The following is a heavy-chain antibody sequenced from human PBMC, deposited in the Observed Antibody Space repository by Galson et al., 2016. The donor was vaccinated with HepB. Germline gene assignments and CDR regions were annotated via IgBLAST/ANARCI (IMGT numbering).Heavy chain of an antibody. J-gene: IGHJ4*02. CDR3: ARDSGAPLGAPLDY. CDR2: ISSSSSII. CDR1: GFTFSTHS. D-gene: IGHD1-26*01. Sequence: SLRLSCAVSGFTFSTHSMNWVRQAPGKGLEWVSYISSSSSIIYYADSVKGRFTISRDNSKNTLYLQMNSLRAEDTAVYYCARDSGAPLGAPLDYWGQGTLVTVSS. V-gene: IGHV3-48*01.